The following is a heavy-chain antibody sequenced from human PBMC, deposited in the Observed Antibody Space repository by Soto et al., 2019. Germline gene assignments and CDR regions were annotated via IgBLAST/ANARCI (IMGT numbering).Heavy chain of an antibody. CDR2: IYWSGDE. V-gene: IGHV2-5*01. CDR1: GFSLSTSGVG. J-gene: IGHJ3*02. Sequence: QGTLKESGPTLVKPTQTLTLTCSFSGFSLSTSGVGVGWIRQSPGKAPEWLALIYWSGDEHYRPSLKSSLSIIKDTSKNHVVLIMSDMDPVDTATYYCARGLATLPVFAFDIWGQGTMVTVSS. D-gene: IGHD6-6*01. CDR3: ARGLATLPVFAFDI.